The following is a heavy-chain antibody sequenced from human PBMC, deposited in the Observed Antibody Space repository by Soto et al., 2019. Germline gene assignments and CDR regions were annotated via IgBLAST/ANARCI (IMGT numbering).Heavy chain of an antibody. CDR1: GFIFRNYV. J-gene: IGHJ5*02. D-gene: IGHD1-26*01. CDR2: ISHDGSHI. V-gene: IGHV3-30*04. Sequence: QVQVVESGGGVVQPGRSLRLSCAASGFIFRNYVMHWVRQAPGKGLEWVAVISHDGSHIYYADSVKGRFTISRDNSKNTLNLQMNSLRAEDTVIYYCARDRSGDYFQYNWFDPWGQGTLVTVSS. CDR3: ARDRSGDYFQYNWFDP.